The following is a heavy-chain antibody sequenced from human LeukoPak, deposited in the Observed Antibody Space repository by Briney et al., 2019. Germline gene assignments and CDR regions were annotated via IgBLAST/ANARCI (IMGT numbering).Heavy chain of an antibody. CDR3: VKEGVEYSYSYGDY. J-gene: IGHJ4*02. Sequence: PGGSLRLSCAASGFTFNSYGMHWVRQAPGKGLDWAVLISSDVSNKYYAESMKGRITISRDNAENTLYLQMNNLRPDDTAFYFCVKEGVEYSYSYGDYWGQGTLVTVSS. D-gene: IGHD3-16*01. CDR2: ISSDVSNK. V-gene: IGHV3-30*18. CDR1: GFTFNSYG.